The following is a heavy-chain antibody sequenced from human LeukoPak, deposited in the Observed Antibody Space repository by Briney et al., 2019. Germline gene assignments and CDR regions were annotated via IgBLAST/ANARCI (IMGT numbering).Heavy chain of an antibody. J-gene: IGHJ4*02. CDR1: GITLSNYG. D-gene: IGHD3-22*01. Sequence: GGSLRLSCAVSGITLSNYGMSWVSQAPGKGLEWVAGISGSGGGTNYADSVKGRFTISRDNPKNTLYLQMNGLRAEDTAVCFCAKRGVVIRVILVGFHKEAYYFDSWGQGALVTVSS. V-gene: IGHV3-23*01. CDR3: AKRGVVIRVILVGFHKEAYYFDS. CDR2: ISGSGGGT.